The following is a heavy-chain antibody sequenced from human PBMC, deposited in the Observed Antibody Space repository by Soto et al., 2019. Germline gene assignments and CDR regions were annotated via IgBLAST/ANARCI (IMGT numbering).Heavy chain of an antibody. V-gene: IGHV4-30-4*01. D-gene: IGHD3-10*01. CDR1: GGSISGDYY. CDR3: ARGVGASDWHYYYYYGMDV. CDR2: VYHTGST. J-gene: IGHJ6*02. Sequence: SETLSLTCTVSGGSISGDYYWNWIRQAPGKGLEWIGYVYHTGSTYHNPSLKSRGSISVDTSNNQFSLKLSSVTAADTAVYYCARGVGASDWHYYYYYGMDVWGQGTTVTVSS.